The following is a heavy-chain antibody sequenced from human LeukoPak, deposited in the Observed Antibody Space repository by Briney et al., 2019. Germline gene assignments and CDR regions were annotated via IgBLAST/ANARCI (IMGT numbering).Heavy chain of an antibody. D-gene: IGHD5-18*01. CDR2: ISYDGSNK. V-gene: IGHV3-30*18. CDR1: GFTFSSYG. Sequence: PGRSLRLSCAASGFTFSSYGMHWVRQAPGKGLEWVAVISYDGSNKYYADSVKGRFTISRDNAKNTLYVQMNSLRAEDTAVYYCAKPDTAMVDTDALDIWGQGTMVTVSS. J-gene: IGHJ3*02. CDR3: AKPDTAMVDTDALDI.